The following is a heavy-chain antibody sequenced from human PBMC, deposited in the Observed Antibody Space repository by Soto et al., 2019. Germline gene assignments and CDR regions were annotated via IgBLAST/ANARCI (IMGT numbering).Heavy chain of an antibody. J-gene: IGHJ6*02. V-gene: IGHV1-69*01. Sequence: QVLLVQSGPEVKKPGSSVKVSCKASGGTFNNYAINWVRQAPGKGLEWMGGIIPTFGTGNHAQKFQGRVTIPADESPTSAYIDLNSLRSEDTAIYSCASFDGTLVRGGRSSPYEMDVWGQGTTVIVSS. CDR3: ASFDGTLVRGGRSSPYEMDV. D-gene: IGHD3-10*01. CDR2: IIPTFGTG. CDR1: GGTFNNYA.